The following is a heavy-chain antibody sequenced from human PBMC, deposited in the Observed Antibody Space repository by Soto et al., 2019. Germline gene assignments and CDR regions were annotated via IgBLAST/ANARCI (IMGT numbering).Heavy chain of an antibody. D-gene: IGHD3-10*01. CDR2: IYHSWST. J-gene: IGHJ6*02. CDR3: ARAWSPSRGTMVRGVIKYGMDV. Sequence: SENVSLTCAVSRGSISSINWCSWVRHPQGKGLEWIGEIYHSWSTNYNPSLKSRVAISVDKSKNQFSLKLSSVTASDTAVYYCARAWSPSRGTMVRGVIKYGMDVWGQGTTVTVSS. V-gene: IGHV4-4*02. CDR1: RGSISSINW.